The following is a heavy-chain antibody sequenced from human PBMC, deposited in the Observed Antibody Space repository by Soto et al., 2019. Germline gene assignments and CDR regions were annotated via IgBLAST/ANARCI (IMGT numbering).Heavy chain of an antibody. CDR2: IVLGKGNT. CDR3: ATRIGNIGWYWLDT. CDR1: GFTFISSA. V-gene: IGHV1-58*01. J-gene: IGHJ5*02. Sequence: QMHLVQSGPEVKRPGTSRKVSCKASGFTFISSAVQGVRQARGQPLEWTGWIVLGKGNTNYAQKFQQRVTITRDMSTSTAYMEVRSLTYEDTAVYYCATRIGNIGWYWLDTWGQGTLVTVSS. D-gene: IGHD6-19*01.